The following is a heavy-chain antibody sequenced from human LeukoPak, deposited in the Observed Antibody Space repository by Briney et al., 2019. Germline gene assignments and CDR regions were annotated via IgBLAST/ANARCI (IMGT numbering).Heavy chain of an antibody. CDR2: IYYRGST. CDR1: GVSISSDY. J-gene: IGHJ4*02. V-gene: IGHV4-59*01. Sequence: PSETLSLTCTVSGVSISSDYWSWIRQPPGKGLEWIGYIYYRGSTNYNPSLKSRVTISVDTSKNQFSLKLSSVTAADTAVYYCARLSGYSSGHCYSDYWGQGTLVTVSS. CDR3: ARLSGYSSGHCYSDY. D-gene: IGHD3-22*01.